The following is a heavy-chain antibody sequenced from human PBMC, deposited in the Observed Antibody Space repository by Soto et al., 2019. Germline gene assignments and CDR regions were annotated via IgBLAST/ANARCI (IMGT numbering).Heavy chain of an antibody. CDR3: ARCYGSCLDY. D-gene: IGHD2-2*01. Sequence: QVQLQESGPGLVKPSETLSLTCTVSGGSISSYYWSWIRQPPGKGLEWIGYIYYSGSTNYNPSLKSRVTISVDTSKNQFSLKLSSVTAADTAVYYCARCYGSCLDYWGQGTLVTVSS. J-gene: IGHJ4*02. CDR1: GGSISSYY. CDR2: IYYSGST. V-gene: IGHV4-59*08.